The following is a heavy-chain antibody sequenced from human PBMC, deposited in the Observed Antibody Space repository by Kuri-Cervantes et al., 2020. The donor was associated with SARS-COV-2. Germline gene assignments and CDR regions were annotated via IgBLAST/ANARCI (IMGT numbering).Heavy chain of an antibody. CDR3: ARGRGIQWDAFDI. D-gene: IGHD5-12*01. Sequence: ASVKVSCKASGYTFTGYYMHWVRQAPGQGLEWMGWINPNSGGTNYAQKFQGRVTMTRDTSISTAYMELSRLKSDDTAVYYCARGRGIQWDAFDIWGQGIMVTVSS. J-gene: IGHJ3*02. CDR1: GYTFTGYY. CDR2: INPNSGGT. V-gene: IGHV1-2*02.